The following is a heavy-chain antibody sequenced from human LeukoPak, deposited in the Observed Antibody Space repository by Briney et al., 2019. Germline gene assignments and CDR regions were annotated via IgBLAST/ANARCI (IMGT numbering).Heavy chain of an antibody. J-gene: IGHJ5*02. V-gene: IGHV5-51*01. D-gene: IGHD5-18*01. Sequence: GESLNISCKGSGYSFASYWIGWVRQMPGKGLEWMGIIYPGDSDTRYSPSFQGQVTISADKSISTAYLQWSSLKASDTAMYYCARLKQLWAYNWFDPWGQGTLVTVSS. CDR2: IYPGDSDT. CDR3: ARLKQLWAYNWFDP. CDR1: GYSFASYW.